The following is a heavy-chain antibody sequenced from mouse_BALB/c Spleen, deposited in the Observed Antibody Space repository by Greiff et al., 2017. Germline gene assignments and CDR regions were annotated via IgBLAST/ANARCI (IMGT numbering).Heavy chain of an antibody. CDR3: AREGLLRYYAMDY. Sequence: EVQGVESGGGLVQPGGSRKLSCAASGFTFSSFGMHWVRQAPEKGLEWVAYISSGSSTIYYADTVKGRFTISRDNPKNTLFLQMTSLRSEDTAMYYCAREGLLRYYAMDYWGQGTSVTVSS. J-gene: IGHJ4*01. CDR1: GFTFSSFG. CDR2: ISSGSSTI. D-gene: IGHD1-1*01. V-gene: IGHV5-17*02.